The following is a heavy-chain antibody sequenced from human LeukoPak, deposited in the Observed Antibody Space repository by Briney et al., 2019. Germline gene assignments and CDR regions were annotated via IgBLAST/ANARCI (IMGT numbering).Heavy chain of an antibody. Sequence: GGSLRLSCAASGFIVSSFEMNWVCQAPGKGLEWVSYISSSGNTIYYADSVKGRFTISRDNARNSLYLQMNGLRAEDTALYYCARRFDSWGQGTLVTVSS. V-gene: IGHV3-48*03. CDR3: ARRFDS. CDR2: ISSSGNTI. J-gene: IGHJ4*02. CDR1: GFIVSSFE.